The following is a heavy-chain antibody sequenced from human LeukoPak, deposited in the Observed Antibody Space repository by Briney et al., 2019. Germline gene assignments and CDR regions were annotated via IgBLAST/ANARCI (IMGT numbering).Heavy chain of an antibody. CDR3: ASRPADTTWYGVFDY. CDR2: IFNTGNT. D-gene: IGHD3-10*01. CDR1: GGSINSHY. V-gene: IGHV4-59*11. J-gene: IGHJ4*01. Sequence: SWTLSLTCNVSGGSINSHYWSWILQPPWKRLEWIGYIFNTGNTNYNPSLASRVTMSVDTSRAQFFLRLSPVTAADTAIYYCASRPADTTWYGVFDYWSHGTLVTVCS.